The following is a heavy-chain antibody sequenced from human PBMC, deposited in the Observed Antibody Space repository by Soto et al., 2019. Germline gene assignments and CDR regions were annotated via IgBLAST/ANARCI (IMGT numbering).Heavy chain of an antibody. CDR2: IIPIYGTA. CDR3: ARERYRVYGDTVLIDYYYGMDV. Sequence: QVQLVQSGAEVKKPGSSVKVSCKASGGTFSSYAINWVRQAPGQGLEWLGGIIPIYGTANYAQKFQGRVTITGDESTRTAYMELRRLRSEDTDVYYCARERYRVYGDTVLIDYYYGMDVWGQGTTVTVSS. J-gene: IGHJ6*02. V-gene: IGHV1-69*12. D-gene: IGHD4-17*01. CDR1: GGTFSSYA.